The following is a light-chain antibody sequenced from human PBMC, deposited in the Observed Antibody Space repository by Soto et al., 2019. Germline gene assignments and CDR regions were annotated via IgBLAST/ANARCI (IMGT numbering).Light chain of an antibody. CDR1: SSNIGSNT. Sequence: QSVLTQPPSASGTPGQRVTISCSGSSSNIGSNTVNWYQQLPGTAPKLLIYSNSQRPSGVPDRFSGSKSGTSASLAISGLQSEDEADYYCAAWDDSLNGQVFGTGTQLTVL. V-gene: IGLV1-44*01. CDR3: AAWDDSLNGQV. CDR2: SNS. J-gene: IGLJ1*01.